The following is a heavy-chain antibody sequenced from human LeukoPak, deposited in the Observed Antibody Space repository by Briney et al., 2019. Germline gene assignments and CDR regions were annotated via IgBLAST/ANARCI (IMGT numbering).Heavy chain of an antibody. CDR2: IYISGST. CDR1: GGSISSYY. J-gene: IGHJ5*02. CDR3: ARVSGDFWSGYLNWFDP. Sequence: PSETLSLTCTVSGGSISSYYWSWIRQPAGKGLEWIGRIYISGSTNYNPSLKSRVTMSVDTSKNQFSLKLNSVTAADTAVYYCARVSGDFWSGYLNWFDPWGQGTLVTVSS. V-gene: IGHV4-4*07. D-gene: IGHD3-3*01.